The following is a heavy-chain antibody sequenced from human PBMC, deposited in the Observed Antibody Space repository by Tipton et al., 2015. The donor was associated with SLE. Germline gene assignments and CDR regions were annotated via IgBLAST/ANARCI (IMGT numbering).Heavy chain of an antibody. CDR3: ARRADDYSNWFDP. D-gene: IGHD4-11*01. J-gene: IGHJ5*02. Sequence: TLSLTCAVYGGPLTDYYWGWIRQSPGQGLEWIGNIYYSGSTYYNPSLKSRVTISVDTSTNQFSLELTSMTAADTAVYYCARRADDYSNWFDPWGQGTQVSVSS. CDR1: GGPLTDYY. CDR2: IYYSGST. V-gene: IGHV4-34*01.